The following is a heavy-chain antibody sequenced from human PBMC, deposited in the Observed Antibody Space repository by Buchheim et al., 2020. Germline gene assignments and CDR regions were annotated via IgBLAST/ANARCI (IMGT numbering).Heavy chain of an antibody. CDR1: GFTFSTYN. Sequence: EVQLVESGGGLVQPGGSLRLSCAASGFTFSTYNVNWVRQAPGKGLEWISYISNSSTSKYYADSVDGRFTISRDNAKSFLYLQMNNLRDADTAVYYCVAAGKWGQGTL. V-gene: IGHV3-48*02. CDR3: VAAGK. CDR2: ISNSSTSK. D-gene: IGHD6-13*01. J-gene: IGHJ4*02.